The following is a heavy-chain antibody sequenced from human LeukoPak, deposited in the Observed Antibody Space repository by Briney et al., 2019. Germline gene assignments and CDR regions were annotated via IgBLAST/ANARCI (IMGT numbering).Heavy chain of an antibody. V-gene: IGHV3-23*01. J-gene: IGHJ4*02. D-gene: IGHD2-21*01. CDR2: ISNNGDSA. Sequence: PGESLRLSCAASGFTFSTYAMSWVRQAPGEGLEWVSGISNNGDSAYYADSVKGRFTISRDNPKNTLHLQMSSLRAEDTALYYCVKDRCDRATCPEVWGQGTLVTVSS. CDR3: VKDRCDRATCPEV. CDR1: GFTFSTYA.